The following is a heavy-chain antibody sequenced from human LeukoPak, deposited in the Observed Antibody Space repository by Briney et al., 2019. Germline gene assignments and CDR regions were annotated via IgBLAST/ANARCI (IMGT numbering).Heavy chain of an antibody. J-gene: IGHJ5*02. Sequence: PGGSLRLSCAASGFTFSSYGMHWVRQAPGKGLEWVAYIQYDGSNEQYAHSVKGRFRISRDSSKNILYLQMNSLRAEDTAVYYCAKGIHSDTYYYDSSGYTWGQGTLVTVSS. D-gene: IGHD3-22*01. CDR1: GFTFSSYG. V-gene: IGHV3-30*02. CDR3: AKGIHSDTYYYDSSGYT. CDR2: IQYDGSNE.